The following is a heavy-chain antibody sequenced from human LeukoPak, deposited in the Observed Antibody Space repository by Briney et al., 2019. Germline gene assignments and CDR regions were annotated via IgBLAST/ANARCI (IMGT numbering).Heavy chain of an antibody. CDR2: INPSGGST. CDR1: GYTFTSYY. J-gene: IGHJ4*02. D-gene: IGHD6-13*01. Sequence: ASVTVSCTASGYTFTSYYMHWVRQAPGQGLEWMGIINPSGGSTSYAQKFQGRVTMTRDTSTSTVNMELSSLRSEDTAVYYCARGQWIAAAGIRLDYWGQGTLVTVSS. CDR3: ARGQWIAAAGIRLDY. V-gene: IGHV1-46*01.